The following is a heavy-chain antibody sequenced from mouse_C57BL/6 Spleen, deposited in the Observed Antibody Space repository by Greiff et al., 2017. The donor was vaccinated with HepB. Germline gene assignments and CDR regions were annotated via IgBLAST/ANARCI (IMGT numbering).Heavy chain of an antibody. CDR2: INPNNGGT. CDR3: ARDEYYYGSSYEFDY. V-gene: IGHV1-26*01. CDR1: GYTFTDYY. J-gene: IGHJ2*01. Sequence: VQLQQSGPELVKPGASVKISCKASGYTFTDYYMNWVKQSHGKSLEWIGDINPNNGGTSYNQKLKGKATLTVDKSSSTAYMELRSLTSEDSAVYYCARDEYYYGSSYEFDYWGQGTTLTVSS. D-gene: IGHD1-1*01.